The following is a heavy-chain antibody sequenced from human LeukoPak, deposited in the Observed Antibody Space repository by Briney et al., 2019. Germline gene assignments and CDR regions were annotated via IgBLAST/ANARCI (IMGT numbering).Heavy chain of an antibody. CDR3: AKGRGVIAAAGNWFDP. D-gene: IGHD6-13*01. J-gene: IGHJ5*02. V-gene: IGHV3-23*01. CDR2: ISGSDGST. CDR1: GFTFSSYA. Sequence: PGGSLRLSCAASGFTFSSYAMSWVRQAPGKGLEWVSAISGSDGSTYYADSVKGRFTISRDNSKNTLYLQMNSLRAEDTAVYYCAKGRGVIAAAGNWFDPWGQGTLVTVSS.